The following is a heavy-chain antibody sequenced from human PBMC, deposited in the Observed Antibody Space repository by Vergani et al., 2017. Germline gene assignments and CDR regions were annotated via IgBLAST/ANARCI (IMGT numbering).Heavy chain of an antibody. D-gene: IGHD1-20*01. V-gene: IGHV4-4*02. J-gene: IGHJ6*02. CDR3: ARFLTGTTIYYYYGMDV. CDR1: GGSISSSNW. CDR2: IYHSGST. Sequence: QVQLQESGPGLVKPSGTLSLTCAVSGGSISSSNWWSWVRQPPGKGLEWIGEIYHSGSTNYNPSLKSQVTISVDKSKNQFSLKLSSVTAADTAVYYCARFLTGTTIYYYYGMDVWGQGTTVTVSS.